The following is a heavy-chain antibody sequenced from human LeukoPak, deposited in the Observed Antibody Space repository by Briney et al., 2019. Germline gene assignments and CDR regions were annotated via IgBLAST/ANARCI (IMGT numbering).Heavy chain of an antibody. D-gene: IGHD6-19*01. CDR3: ATVGENRSGYYY. CDR2: VKSKTDGGTT. CDR1: GFPFKNAW. J-gene: IGHJ4*02. V-gene: IGHV3-15*07. Sequence: GGSWGFSFPPSGFPFKNAWMTWVRQAPGKGRKWFGGVKSKTDGGTTEYAVPVTGRFAISRDDSKNTVYLEMNSLKTEDTAVYYCATVGENRSGYYYWGQGTLVTVSS.